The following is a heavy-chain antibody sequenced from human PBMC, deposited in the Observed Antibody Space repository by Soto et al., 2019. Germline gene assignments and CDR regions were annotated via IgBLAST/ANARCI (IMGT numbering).Heavy chain of an antibody. J-gene: IGHJ4*02. CDR1: GFTFSSLG. Sequence: QVPLVESGGGVVQPGRSLRLSCAASGFTFSSLGMHWVRQAPGKGLEWVAIISNDGSSTYYADSVKGRFTISRDNSRNTLDLQLNSLRTEDTAIYYCVNEIGDSNDYPLDYWGQGTLVTVSS. V-gene: IGHV3-30*18. CDR3: VNEIGDSNDYPLDY. D-gene: IGHD3-16*01. CDR2: ISNDGSST.